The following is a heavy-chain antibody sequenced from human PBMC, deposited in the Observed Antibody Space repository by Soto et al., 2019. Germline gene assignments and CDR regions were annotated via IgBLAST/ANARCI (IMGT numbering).Heavy chain of an antibody. CDR1: GGSISSGGYY. V-gene: IGHV4-31*03. J-gene: IGHJ4*02. D-gene: IGHD3-9*01. CDR3: ARGTRIRYFDY. Sequence: SETLSLTCTVSGGSISSGGYYWIWIRQHPGKGLEWIGYIYYSGSTYYNPSLKSRVTISVDTSKNQFSLKLSSVTAADTAVYYCARGTRIRYFDYWGQGTLVTVSS. CDR2: IYYSGST.